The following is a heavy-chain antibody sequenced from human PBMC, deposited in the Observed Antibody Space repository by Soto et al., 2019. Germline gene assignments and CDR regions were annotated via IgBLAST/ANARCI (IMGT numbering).Heavy chain of an antibody. V-gene: IGHV4-34*01. CDR3: ARGSSDSSSWYWGYYYYMDV. J-gene: IGHJ6*03. CDR1: GGSFSGYY. D-gene: IGHD6-13*01. Sequence: SETLSLTCAVYGGSFSGYYWSWIRQPPGKGLEWIGEINHSGSTNYNPSLKSRVTISVDTSKNQFSLKLSSVTAADTAVYYCARGSSDSSSWYWGYYYYMDVWGKGTTVTVSS. CDR2: INHSGST.